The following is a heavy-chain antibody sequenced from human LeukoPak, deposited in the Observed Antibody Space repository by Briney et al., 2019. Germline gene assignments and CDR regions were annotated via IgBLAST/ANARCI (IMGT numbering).Heavy chain of an antibody. J-gene: IGHJ4*02. V-gene: IGHV4-59*12. CDR2: IYYSGST. CDR3: ERTQYGGYVNY. D-gene: IGHD4/OR15-4a*01. CDR1: GGSISSYY. Sequence: SETLSLTCTVSGGSISSYYWSWIRQPPGKGLEWMGYIYYSGSTNYNPPLKSRVTISVDTSKHQFSLRLSSVTAADKAVYYCERTQYGGYVNYWGQGTLVTVCS.